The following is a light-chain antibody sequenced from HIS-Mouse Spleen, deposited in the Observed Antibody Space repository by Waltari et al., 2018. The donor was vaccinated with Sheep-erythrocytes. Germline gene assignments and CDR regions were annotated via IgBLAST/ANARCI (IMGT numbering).Light chain of an antibody. CDR2: EVS. V-gene: IGLV2-11*01. CDR3: CSYAGSYNHV. J-gene: IGLJ1*01. Sequence: QSALTQPRSVSGSPGQSVTISCTGTSSDVGGYNYVSWYQQHPGKAPKLMIYEVSKRPSVFPDRFSGSKSGNTASLTISGLQAEDEADYYCCSYAGSYNHVFATGTKVTVL. CDR1: SSDVGGYNY.